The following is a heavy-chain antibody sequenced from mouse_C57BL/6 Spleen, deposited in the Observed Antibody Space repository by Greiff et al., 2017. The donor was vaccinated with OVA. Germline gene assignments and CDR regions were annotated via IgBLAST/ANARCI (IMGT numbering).Heavy chain of an antibody. J-gene: IGHJ1*03. V-gene: IGHV5-16*01. D-gene: IGHD5-1-1*01. Sequence: EVQVVESEGGLVQPGSSMKLSCTASGFTFSDYYMAWVRQVPEKGLEWVANINYDGSSTYYLDSLKSRFIISRDNAKNILYLQMSSLKSEDTATYYCARIPRGRYFDVWGTGTTVTVSS. CDR3: ARIPRGRYFDV. CDR2: INYDGSST. CDR1: GFTFSDYY.